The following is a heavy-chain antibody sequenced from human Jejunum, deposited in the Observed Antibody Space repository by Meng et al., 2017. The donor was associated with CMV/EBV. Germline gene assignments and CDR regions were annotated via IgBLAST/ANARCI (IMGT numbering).Heavy chain of an antibody. V-gene: IGHV3-33*01. D-gene: IGHD3-22*01. CDR2: LWSDGSRK. Sequence: SRFPLNSYGLPWVRQFPGKGLEWVAVLWSDGSRKYFADSVQGRFSISRDDSKNTVYLPMNSLRAEDTAVYYCARDNDGSSHYSQFDYWGQGTLVTVSS. CDR1: RFPLNSYG. J-gene: IGHJ4*02. CDR3: ARDNDGSSHYSQFDY.